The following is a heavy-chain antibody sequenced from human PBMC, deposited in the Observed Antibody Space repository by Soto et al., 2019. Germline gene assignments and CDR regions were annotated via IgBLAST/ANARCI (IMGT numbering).Heavy chain of an antibody. J-gene: IGHJ5*02. D-gene: IGHD1-7*01. V-gene: IGHV1-69*01. CDR1: GGTFSSYA. CDR2: IIPIFGTA. CDR3: ARGAPTKNWNYEGILNWFDP. Sequence: QVQLVQSVAEVKKPGSSVKVSCKASGGTFSSYAISWVRQAPGQGLEWMGGIIPIFGTANYAQKFQGRVTITADESTSTAYMELSSLRSEDTAVYYCARGAPTKNWNYEGILNWFDPWGQGTLVTVSS.